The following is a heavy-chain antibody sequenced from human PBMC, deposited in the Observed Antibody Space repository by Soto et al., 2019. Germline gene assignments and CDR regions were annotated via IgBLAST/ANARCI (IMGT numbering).Heavy chain of an antibody. D-gene: IGHD6-13*01. CDR1: GGSFSGYY. V-gene: IGHV4-34*01. J-gene: IGHJ4*02. Sequence: PSGPLSLTGAVYGGSFSGYYWTWIRQPPGKGLGWIGEINDSGGTDYNPSLESRVTISLDTSKNQLSLKLSSVTAADTAVYYCARGLKGFSSSCYVHWGPGTLVTVSS. CDR2: INDSGGT. CDR3: ARGLKGFSSSCYVH.